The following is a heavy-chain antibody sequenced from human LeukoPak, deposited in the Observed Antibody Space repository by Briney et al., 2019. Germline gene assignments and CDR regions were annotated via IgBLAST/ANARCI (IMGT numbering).Heavy chain of an antibody. J-gene: IGHJ4*02. Sequence: ASVKVSCKASGYTFTGYYMHWVRQAPGQGLEWVGWINPKSGGTNYAQKFQGRVTMTRDTSISTAYMELSRLRSDDTAVYYCARIRNHGYSSGWYEGYYFDYWGQGTLVTVSS. D-gene: IGHD6-19*01. V-gene: IGHV1-2*02. CDR1: GYTFTGYY. CDR3: ARIRNHGYSSGWYEGYYFDY. CDR2: INPKSGGT.